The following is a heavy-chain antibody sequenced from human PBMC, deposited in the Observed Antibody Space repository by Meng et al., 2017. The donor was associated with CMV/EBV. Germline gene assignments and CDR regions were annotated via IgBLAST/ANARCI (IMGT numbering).Heavy chain of an antibody. Sequence: GGSLRLSCAASGFTFSNYSMNWVRQAPGKGLEWVSSISSSSSYIYYADSVKGRFTISRDNAKNSLYLQMNSLRAEDTAVYYCARGGGWSSSSDWGDYYYYGMDVWGQGTTVTVSS. D-gene: IGHD6-6*01. J-gene: IGHJ6*02. CDR1: GFTFSNYS. V-gene: IGHV3-21*01. CDR3: ARGGGWSSSSDWGDYYYYGMDV. CDR2: ISSSSSYI.